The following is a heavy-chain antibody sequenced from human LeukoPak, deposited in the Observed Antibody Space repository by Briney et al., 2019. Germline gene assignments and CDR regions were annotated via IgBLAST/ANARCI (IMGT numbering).Heavy chain of an antibody. J-gene: IGHJ4*02. CDR2: IYYSGST. D-gene: IGHD3-10*01. Sequence: SETLSLTYTVSGGSISSSSYYWGWIRQPPGKGLEWIGSIYYSGSTYYNPSLKSRVTISVDTSKNQFSLKLSSVTAADTAVYYCARLRGLLNFDYWGQGTLVTVSS. CDR1: GGSISSSSYY. V-gene: IGHV4-39*01. CDR3: ARLRGLLNFDY.